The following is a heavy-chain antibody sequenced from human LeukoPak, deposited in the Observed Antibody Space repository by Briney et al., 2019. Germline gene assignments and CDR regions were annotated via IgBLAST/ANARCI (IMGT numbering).Heavy chain of an antibody. CDR2: IYTSGST. V-gene: IGHV4-61*02. J-gene: IGHJ4*02. CDR1: GGSISSNGYY. Sequence: SETLSLTCTVSGGSISSNGYYWAWIRQPAGKGLEWIGRIYTSGSTNYNPSLKSRLTISVDTSKNQVSLKLNSVTAADTAVYYCATSSGWYRFDSWGQGTLVTVSS. D-gene: IGHD6-19*01. CDR3: ATSSGWYRFDS.